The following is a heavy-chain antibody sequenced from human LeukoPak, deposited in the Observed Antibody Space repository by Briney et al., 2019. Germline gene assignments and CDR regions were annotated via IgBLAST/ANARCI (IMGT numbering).Heavy chain of an antibody. CDR3: ARDRHKYNYDSGGHPPY. V-gene: IGHV3-48*01. CDR1: GFTFSSYS. J-gene: IGHJ4*02. D-gene: IGHD3-22*01. Sequence: QAGGSLRLSCAASGFTFSSYSMLWVRQAPGKGLEWVSYISSSSSTIYYADSVKGRFTISRDNAKNSLYLQMNTLRAEDTAVYYCARDRHKYNYDSGGHPPYWGQGTLVTVSS. CDR2: ISSSSSTI.